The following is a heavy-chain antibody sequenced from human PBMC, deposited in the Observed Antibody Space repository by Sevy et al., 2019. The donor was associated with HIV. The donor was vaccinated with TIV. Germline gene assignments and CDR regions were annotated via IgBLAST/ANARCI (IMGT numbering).Heavy chain of an antibody. CDR3: AKGLGMVQGALLSDDI. J-gene: IGHJ3*02. CDR2: IRYDGSTK. D-gene: IGHD3-10*01. CDR1: GFTFRTYG. Sequence: GGSLRLSCAASGFTFRTYGMHWVRQAPGKGLEWVSFIRYDGSTKYYIDSVKGRFTISRDNSKNTLYLQMNRLRTKDTGVYYCAKGLGMVQGALLSDDIWGQGTMVTVSS. V-gene: IGHV3-30*02.